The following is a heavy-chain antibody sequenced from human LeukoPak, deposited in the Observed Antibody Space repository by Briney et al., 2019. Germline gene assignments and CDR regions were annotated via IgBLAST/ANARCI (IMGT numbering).Heavy chain of an antibody. J-gene: IGHJ2*01. CDR3: ARLLVEDWRFDH. Sequence: ASVKVSCKASGYTFTGYYMHWVRQAPGQGLEWMGWINPKSGGTKYAQKFQGRVTMTRDTSISTAYMEVTRLSSYDTAVYYCARLLVEDWRFDHWGRGTLVTVSS. CDR1: GYTFTGYY. D-gene: IGHD2-2*01. V-gene: IGHV1-2*02. CDR2: INPKSGGT.